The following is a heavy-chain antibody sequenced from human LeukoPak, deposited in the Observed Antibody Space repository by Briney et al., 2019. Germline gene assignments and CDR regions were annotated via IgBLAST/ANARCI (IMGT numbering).Heavy chain of an antibody. J-gene: IGHJ4*02. CDR1: GHSFTSCW. V-gene: IGHV5-51*01. CDR2: IYPGDSDT. CDR3: ATTYYYDSSGYYPLDY. D-gene: IGHD3-22*01. Sequence: GESLKISCKGSGHSFTSCWIGWVRQMPGKGLEWMGIIYPGDSDTRYSPSFQGQVTISADKSISTAYLQWSSLKASDTAMYYCATTYYYDSSGYYPLDYWGQGTLVTVSS.